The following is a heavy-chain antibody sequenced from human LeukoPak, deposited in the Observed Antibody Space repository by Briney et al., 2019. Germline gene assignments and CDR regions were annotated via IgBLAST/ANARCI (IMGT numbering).Heavy chain of an antibody. CDR2: IYYSGST. V-gene: IGHV4-61*05. Sequence: SETLSLTCTVSGGSISSSSYYWGWIRQPPGKGLEWIGYIYYSGSTNYNPSLKSRVTISVDTSKNQFSLKLSSVTAADTAVYYCARVSSSGWYEWGNFDYWGQGTLVPVSS. D-gene: IGHD6-19*01. CDR1: GGSISSSSYY. J-gene: IGHJ4*02. CDR3: ARVSSSGWYEWGNFDY.